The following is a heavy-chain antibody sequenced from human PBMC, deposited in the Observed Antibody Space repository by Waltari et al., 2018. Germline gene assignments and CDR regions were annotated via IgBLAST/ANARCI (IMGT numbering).Heavy chain of an antibody. CDR2: VSPNSVHT. CDR1: GYTFSNYD. J-gene: IGHJ4*02. CDR3: ARSSGSDWRGFDY. V-gene: IGHV1-8*01. Sequence: QVQLVQSGAEVKKPGASLKVSCKASGYTFSNYDINWVRQAAGQGREWMGWVSPNSVHTGYAQKFQGRVTMTRNTSRSTAYMELGSLRSEDTAVYYCARSSGSDWRGFDYWGQGTLVTVSS. D-gene: IGHD5-12*01.